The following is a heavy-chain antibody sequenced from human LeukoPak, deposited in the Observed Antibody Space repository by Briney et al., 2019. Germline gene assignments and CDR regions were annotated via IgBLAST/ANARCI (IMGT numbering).Heavy chain of an antibody. Sequence: GGSLRLSCAASGFTFSSYAMHWVRQAPGKGLECVSAISSNGGSTYYANSVKGRFTISRDNSKNTLYLQMGSLRAEDMAVYYCARDAYYYDSSGYYYLDYWGQGTLVTVSS. J-gene: IGHJ4*02. CDR3: ARDAYYYDSSGYYYLDY. CDR2: ISSNGGST. D-gene: IGHD3-22*01. V-gene: IGHV3-64*01. CDR1: GFTFSSYA.